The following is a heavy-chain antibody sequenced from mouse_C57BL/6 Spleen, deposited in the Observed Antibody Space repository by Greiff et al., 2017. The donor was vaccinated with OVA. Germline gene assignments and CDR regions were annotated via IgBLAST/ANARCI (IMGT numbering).Heavy chain of an antibody. CDR2: IHPNSGST. CDR1: GYTFTSYW. V-gene: IGHV1-64*01. D-gene: IGHD1-1*01. CDR3: VYYYGSSYGYAMDY. Sequence: QVQLQQPGAELVKPGASVKLSCKASGYTFTSYWMHWVKQRPGQGLEWIGMIHPNSGSTNYNEKFKSKATLTVDKSFSTAYMQLSSLTSADSAVYYCVYYYGSSYGYAMDYWGQGTSVTVSS. J-gene: IGHJ4*01.